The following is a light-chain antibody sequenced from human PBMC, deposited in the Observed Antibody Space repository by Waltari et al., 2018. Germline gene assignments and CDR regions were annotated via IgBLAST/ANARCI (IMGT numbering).Light chain of an antibody. J-gene: IGKJ4*01. CDR1: QSVASSY. Sequence: EIVLTQSPGTLSLSPGERATISCRASQSVASSYLGWYQQTPGQAPRLLIFGSSKRATGIPDRFSGSWSGTDFTLTSNGVEPEDFAVYYCQQYGRSLTFGGGTKVEI. V-gene: IGKV3-20*01. CDR2: GSS. CDR3: QQYGRSLT.